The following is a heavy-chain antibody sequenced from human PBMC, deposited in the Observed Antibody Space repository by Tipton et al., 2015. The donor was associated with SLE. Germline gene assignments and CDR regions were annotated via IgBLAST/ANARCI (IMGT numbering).Heavy chain of an antibody. CDR2: TSDSGST. CDR3: ARLGQLANVGGSTYYHPLDV. CDR1: GGSISTHF. J-gene: IGHJ6*02. V-gene: IGHV4-59*11. Sequence: TLSLTCTVSGGSISTHFWTWIRQPPGKGLEWIGYTSDSGSTNYNPSLKSRITISVDTSKNQVSLKLSSVTAADTAVYFCARLGQLANVGGSTYYHPLDVWGQGTTVTVSS. D-gene: IGHD4-23*01.